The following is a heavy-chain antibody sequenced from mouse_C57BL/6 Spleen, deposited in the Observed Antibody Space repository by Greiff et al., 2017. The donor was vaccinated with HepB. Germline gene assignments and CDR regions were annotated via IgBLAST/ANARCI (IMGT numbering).Heavy chain of an antibody. D-gene: IGHD2-4*01. V-gene: IGHV2-5*01. CDR3: ATSMIKNAMDY. Sequence: VKLMESGPGLVQPSQRLSITCTVSGFSLTSYGVHWVRQSPGKGLEWLGVIWRGGSTDYNAAFMSRLSITKDNSKSQVFFKMNSLQADDTAIYYCATSMIKNAMDYWGQGTSVTVSS. CDR2: IWRGGST. CDR1: GFSLTSYG. J-gene: IGHJ4*01.